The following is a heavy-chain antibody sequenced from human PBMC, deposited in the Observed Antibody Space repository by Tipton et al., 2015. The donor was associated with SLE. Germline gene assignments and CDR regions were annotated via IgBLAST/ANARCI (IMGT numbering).Heavy chain of an antibody. Sequence: TLSLTCTVSGGSISSYYWSWIRQPPGRGLEWIGEINHSGSTNYNPSLKSRVTISVDTSKNQFSLKLSSVTAADTAVYYCARAQWLVRVDYWGQGTLVTVSS. V-gene: IGHV4-34*01. D-gene: IGHD6-19*01. CDR3: ARAQWLVRVDY. CDR2: INHSGST. J-gene: IGHJ4*02. CDR1: GGSISSYY.